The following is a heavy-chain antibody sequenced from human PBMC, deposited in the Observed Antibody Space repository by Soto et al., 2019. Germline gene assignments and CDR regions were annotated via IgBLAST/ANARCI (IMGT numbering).Heavy chain of an antibody. J-gene: IGHJ4*02. CDR2: IFYSGST. Sequence: SETLSLTCTVSGGSILSYYWTCIRQPPGKGLEWLGYIFYSGSTFYNPSLKSRVTISIHTSKSQFSLQLTSVTAADTAVYYCARGAADTAMVDSWGQGTLVTVSS. CDR1: GGSILSYY. D-gene: IGHD5-18*01. CDR3: ARGAADTAMVDS. V-gene: IGHV4-59*01.